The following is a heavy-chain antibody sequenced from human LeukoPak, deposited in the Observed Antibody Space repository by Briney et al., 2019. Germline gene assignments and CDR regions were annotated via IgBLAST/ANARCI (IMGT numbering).Heavy chain of an antibody. J-gene: IGHJ4*02. Sequence: SETMSLTCTVSGASIPSSYYWSWIRQPPGKGLECIGYISASGNTNYNPSLKSRVTISVDTSKSQFSLNLSSVTAADTAIYYCARLTGGGNYWGYFDYWGQGNLVTASS. CDR1: GASIPSSYY. CDR3: ARLTGGGNYWGYFDY. D-gene: IGHD7-27*01. V-gene: IGHV4-4*09. CDR2: ISASGNT.